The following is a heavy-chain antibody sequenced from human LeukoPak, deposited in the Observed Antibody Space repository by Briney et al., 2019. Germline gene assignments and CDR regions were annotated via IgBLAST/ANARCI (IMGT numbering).Heavy chain of an antibody. J-gene: IGHJ4*02. CDR1: GFTFSSYA. V-gene: IGHV3-23*01. D-gene: IGHD3-22*01. Sequence: PGGSLRLSCAASGFTFSSYAMSWVRQAPGKGLEWVSAISGSGGSTNYADSVKGRFTISRDNSKNTLYLQMNSLRAEDTAVYYCAKDLLSNYYDSSGPSSFDYWGQGTLVTVSS. CDR3: AKDLLSNYYDSSGPSSFDY. CDR2: ISGSGGST.